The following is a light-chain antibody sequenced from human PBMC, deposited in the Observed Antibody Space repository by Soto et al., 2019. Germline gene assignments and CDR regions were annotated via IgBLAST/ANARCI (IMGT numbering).Light chain of an antibody. CDR3: SSFTFSNTVI. Sequence: QSVLTQPASVSGSPGQSISVSCTGTSSDVGGYNYVSWYQQHPGKAPQLIIYDVTNRPPGVSDRFSGSKSGNTASLTISGLQAEDESDYYCSSFTFSNTVIFGGGTKLTVL. CDR2: DVT. V-gene: IGLV2-14*01. J-gene: IGLJ2*01. CDR1: SSDVGGYNY.